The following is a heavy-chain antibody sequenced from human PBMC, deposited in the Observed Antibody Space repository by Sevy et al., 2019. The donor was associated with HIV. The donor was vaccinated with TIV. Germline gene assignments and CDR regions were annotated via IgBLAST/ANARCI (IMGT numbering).Heavy chain of an antibody. J-gene: IGHJ4*02. CDR1: GYTFTNYD. V-gene: IGHV1-8*01. Sequence: ASVKVSCKASGYTFTNYDITWVRQATGQGLEWVGWMNPNSGDTGYAQKFQGRITMTRNTSISTVYLELSSLRSDETAVYYCARMRTLLYISSSRPFDYWGQGSLVTVSS. D-gene: IGHD6-6*01. CDR3: ARMRTLLYISSSRPFDY. CDR2: MNPNSGDT.